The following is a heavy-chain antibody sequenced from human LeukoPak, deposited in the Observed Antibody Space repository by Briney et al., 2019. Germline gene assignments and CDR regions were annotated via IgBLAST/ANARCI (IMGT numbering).Heavy chain of an antibody. CDR1: GFTFSSYG. J-gene: IGHJ4*02. CDR2: IWYDGSNK. D-gene: IGHD6-13*01. V-gene: IGHV3-33*01. Sequence: GGSLRLSCAASGFTFSSYGVHWVRQAPGSGLEWVALIWYDGSNKYYADSVKGRFTISRDNSKSTLYLQMNSLRAEDTAVYYCARNSYSSSWIDDYWGQGTLVTVSS. CDR3: ARNSYSSSWIDDY.